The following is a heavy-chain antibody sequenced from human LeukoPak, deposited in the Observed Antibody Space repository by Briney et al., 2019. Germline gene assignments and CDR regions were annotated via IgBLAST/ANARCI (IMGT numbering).Heavy chain of an antibody. CDR1: GGSISSGSYY. V-gene: IGHV4-61*02. D-gene: IGHD3-3*01. CDR3: ARARSFLEWEI. Sequence: SETLSLTCTVSGGSISSGSYYWSWIRQPAGKGLEWIGRIYTSGSTNYNPSLKSRVTISVDTSKNQFSLKLSSVTAADTAVYYCARARSFLEWEIWGQGTMVTVSS. CDR2: IYTSGST. J-gene: IGHJ3*02.